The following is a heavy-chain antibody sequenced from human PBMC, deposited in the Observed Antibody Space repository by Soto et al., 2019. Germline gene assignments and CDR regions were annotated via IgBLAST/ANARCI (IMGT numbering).Heavy chain of an antibody. D-gene: IGHD5-12*01. J-gene: IGHJ4*02. Sequence: EVQLLESGGALVQPGGSLRLSCAASGFAFSAYAMNWVRHTPGKGLEWVSSVSGTRRTTYHADSVKGRFTMSRDNSKNTVYLQMTNLRAEDTAVYYCAKEIAVAVATPPEYWGQGTLVTVSS. CDR1: GFAFSAYA. CDR3: AKEIAVAVATPPEY. CDR2: VSGTRRTT. V-gene: IGHV3-23*01.